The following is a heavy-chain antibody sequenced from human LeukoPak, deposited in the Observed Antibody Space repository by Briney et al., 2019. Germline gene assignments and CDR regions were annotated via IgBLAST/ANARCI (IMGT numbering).Heavy chain of an antibody. Sequence: GGSLRLSCAASGFTFSSYGMSWVRQAPGKGLEWVSAISGSGGSTYYADSVKGRFTISRDNSKNTLYLQMNSLRAEDTAVYYCAKLLDGDYGSVYFDYWGQGTLVTVPS. CDR2: ISGSGGST. CDR1: GFTFSSYG. V-gene: IGHV3-23*01. CDR3: AKLLDGDYGSVYFDY. D-gene: IGHD4-17*01. J-gene: IGHJ4*02.